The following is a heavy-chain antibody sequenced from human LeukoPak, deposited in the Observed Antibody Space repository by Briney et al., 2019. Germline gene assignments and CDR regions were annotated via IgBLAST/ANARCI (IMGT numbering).Heavy chain of an antibody. J-gene: IGHJ4*02. V-gene: IGHV7-4-1*02. CDR1: GYSFTSHD. CDR3: AREGSSPGQDIDY. Sequence: GASVKVSCKASGYSFTSHDMHWVRQAPGQSLEWMGWINTNAGNPTYAQGFTGRFVFSLDTSVSTAYLQISSLKAEDTAVYYCAREGSSPGQDIDYWGQGTLVTVSS. D-gene: IGHD6-19*01. CDR2: INTNAGNP.